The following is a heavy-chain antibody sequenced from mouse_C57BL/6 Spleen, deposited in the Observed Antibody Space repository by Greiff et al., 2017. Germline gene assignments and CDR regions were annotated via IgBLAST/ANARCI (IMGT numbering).Heavy chain of an antibody. D-gene: IGHD2-3*01. CDR3: ARNHDGYYFDY. CDR1: GYAFSSSW. J-gene: IGHJ2*01. Sequence: VKLMESGPELVKPGASVKISCKASGYAFSSSWMNWVKQRPGKGLEWIGRIYPGDGDTNYNGKFKGKATLTADKSSSTAYMQLSSLTSEDSAVYFCARNHDGYYFDYWGQGTTLTVSS. CDR2: IYPGDGDT. V-gene: IGHV1-82*01.